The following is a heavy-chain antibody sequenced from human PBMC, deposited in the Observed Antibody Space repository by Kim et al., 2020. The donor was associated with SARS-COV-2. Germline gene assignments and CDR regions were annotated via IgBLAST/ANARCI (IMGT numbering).Heavy chain of an antibody. V-gene: IGHV3-30*03. Sequence: YYADSAKGRFTISRDNSKDTLYLQLDSLRAEDTAVYYCARDEQLACSMDVWGQGTTVTVSS. J-gene: IGHJ6*02. CDR3: ARDEQLACSMDV. D-gene: IGHD6-13*01.